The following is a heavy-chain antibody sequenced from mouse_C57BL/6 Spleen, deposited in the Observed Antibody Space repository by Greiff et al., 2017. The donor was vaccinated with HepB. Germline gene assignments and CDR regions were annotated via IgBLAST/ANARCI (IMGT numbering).Heavy chain of an antibody. Sequence: QVQLQQSGAELVRPGASVTLSCKASGYTFTDYEMHWVKQTPVHGLEWIGAIDPETGGTAYNQKFKGKAILTADKSSSTAYMELRSLTSEDSAVYYCTRGLFGDDLYYFDYWGQGTTLTVSS. D-gene: IGHD2-12*01. CDR2: IDPETGGT. V-gene: IGHV1-15*01. CDR3: TRGLFGDDLYYFDY. CDR1: GYTFTDYE. J-gene: IGHJ2*01.